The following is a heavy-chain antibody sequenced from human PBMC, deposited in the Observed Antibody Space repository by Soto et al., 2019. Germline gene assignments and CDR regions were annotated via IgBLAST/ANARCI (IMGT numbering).Heavy chain of an antibody. J-gene: IGHJ6*02. CDR3: AKDERSSSKVYYYYGMDV. D-gene: IGHD6-6*01. CDR2: ISYDGSDK. Sequence: VGSLRLSCAASGFTFRSYGMHWVRQAPGKGLEWVAVISYDGSDKYYGDSVEGRFTISRDYSKNTLYLQMNSLRAEDTAVYYCAKDERSSSKVYYYYGMDVWGQGTTVTVSS. CDR1: GFTFRSYG. V-gene: IGHV3-30*18.